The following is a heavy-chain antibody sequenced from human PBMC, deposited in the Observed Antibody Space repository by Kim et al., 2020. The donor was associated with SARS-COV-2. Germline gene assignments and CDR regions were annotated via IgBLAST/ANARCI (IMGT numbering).Heavy chain of an antibody. CDR3: ARGAPSETHFDY. J-gene: IGHJ4*02. D-gene: IGHD6-19*01. V-gene: IGHV3-13*01. Sequence: YYPGSVKGRFTISRENAKNSLYLQMNSLRAGDTAVYYCARGAPSETHFDYWGQGTLVTVSS.